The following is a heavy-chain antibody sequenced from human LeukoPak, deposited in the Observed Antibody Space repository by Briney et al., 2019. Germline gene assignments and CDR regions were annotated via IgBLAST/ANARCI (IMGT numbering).Heavy chain of an antibody. Sequence: GASVKVSCKASGYTFTGYYMHWVRQASGQGLEWMGWINPNSGGTNYAQKFQGRVTMTRDTSISTAYMELSRLRSDDTAVYYCARDILSGYYGSGRASHFDYWGQGTLVTVSS. V-gene: IGHV1-2*02. CDR1: GYTFTGYY. J-gene: IGHJ4*02. CDR2: INPNSGGT. CDR3: ARDILSGYYGSGRASHFDY. D-gene: IGHD3-10*01.